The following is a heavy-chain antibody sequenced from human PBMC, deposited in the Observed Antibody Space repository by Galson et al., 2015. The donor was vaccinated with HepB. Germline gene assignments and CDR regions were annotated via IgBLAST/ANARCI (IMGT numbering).Heavy chain of an antibody. CDR2: ISWNSGSI. D-gene: IGHD1-26*01. V-gene: IGHV3-9*01. CDR1: GFTFDDYA. CDR3: AKGHKEHYYYGMDV. Sequence: SLRLSCAASGFTFDDYAMHWVRQAPGKGLQWVSGISWNSGSIGYADSVKGRFTISRDNAKNSLYLQMNSLRAEDTALYYCAKGHKEHYYYGMDVWGQGTTVTVSS. J-gene: IGHJ6*02.